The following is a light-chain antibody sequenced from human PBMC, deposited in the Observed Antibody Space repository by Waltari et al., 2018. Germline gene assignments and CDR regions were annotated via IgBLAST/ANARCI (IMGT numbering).Light chain of an antibody. Sequence: AIQMTQSPSSLSASVRDRVTITCRASQGIRNALGWYQHKPGKAPKLLIYDASTLQSGVPSRFSGSGSGTDFTLTITSLQPEDFATYYCLQDNTYPWTFGQGTKVEIK. CDR2: DAS. J-gene: IGKJ1*01. CDR1: QGIRNA. CDR3: LQDNTYPWT. V-gene: IGKV1-6*01.